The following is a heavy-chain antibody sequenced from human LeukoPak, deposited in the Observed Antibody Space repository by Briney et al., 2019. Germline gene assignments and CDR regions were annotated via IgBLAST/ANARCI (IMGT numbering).Heavy chain of an antibody. J-gene: IGHJ4*02. V-gene: IGHV4-59*08. Sequence: LSPTQRLDGGSITIYYSGSIRQQAGQRPQPSNCADCSGTTNYNPSLKSRVTRSVDTSKNQISLKLSSVTDADTVVYYCVRQGTKTRGYSAYDSGLDYCGQGTLVTVSS. CDR2: ADCSGTT. CDR1: GGSITIYY. CDR3: VRQGTKTRGYSAYDSGLDY. D-gene: IGHD5-12*01.